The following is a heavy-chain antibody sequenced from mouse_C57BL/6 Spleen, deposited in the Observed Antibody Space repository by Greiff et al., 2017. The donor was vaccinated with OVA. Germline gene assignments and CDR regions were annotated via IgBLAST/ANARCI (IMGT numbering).Heavy chain of an antibody. J-gene: IGHJ4*01. Sequence: QVQLQQPGAELVKPGASVKLSCKASGYTFTSYWMQWVNQRPGQGLEWIGEIDPYDSYTNSNQKFKGKATLTVDQSSSTAYMQLSSLTSEDSAVYYCARKDGNYVSARDYWGQGTSVTVSS. D-gene: IGHD2-1*01. CDR3: ARKDGNYVSARDY. V-gene: IGHV1-50*01. CDR1: GYTFTSYW. CDR2: IDPYDSYT.